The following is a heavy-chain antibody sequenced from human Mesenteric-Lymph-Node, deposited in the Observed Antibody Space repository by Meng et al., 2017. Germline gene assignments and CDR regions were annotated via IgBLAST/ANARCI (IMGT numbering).Heavy chain of an antibody. CDR2: SRNKANSFTT. CDR1: GFTFSDHY. V-gene: IGHV3-72*01. J-gene: IGHJ4*02. CDR3: ARGFVTSGYSDY. Sequence: GESLKISCAASGFTFSDHYMDWVRQAPGKGLEWVGRSRNKANSFTTEYAASVKGRYTISRDDSKNSLYLQMNSLKTEDTAVYYCARGFVTSGYSDYWGQGTPVTVSS. D-gene: IGHD3-22*01.